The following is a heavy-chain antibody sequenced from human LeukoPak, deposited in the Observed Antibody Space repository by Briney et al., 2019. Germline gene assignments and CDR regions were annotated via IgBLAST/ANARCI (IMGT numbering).Heavy chain of an antibody. J-gene: IGHJ4*02. CDR1: GXSFRSFW. CDR3: ARVLWFGGIYYFDY. D-gene: IGHD3-10*01. V-gene: IGHV3-7*04. CDR2: IKEDGSDK. Sequence: GGSLRLSCAASGXSFRSFWMSWVRQAPGKGLEWVASIKEDGSDKYYVESVKGRFTISRENARNSLYLQMNSLRAEDTAVYYCARVLWFGGIYYFDYWGQGTLVTVSS.